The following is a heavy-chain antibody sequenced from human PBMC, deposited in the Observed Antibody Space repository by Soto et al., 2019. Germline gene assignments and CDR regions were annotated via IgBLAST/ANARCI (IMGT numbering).Heavy chain of an antibody. CDR3: ARGGRLPFDY. CDR2: ISGSGGST. D-gene: IGHD1-26*01. J-gene: IGHJ4*02. Sequence: GGSLRLSCAASGFTFSSYAMSWVRQAPGKGLEWVSAISGSGGSTYYADSVMGRFTISRDNSKNTLYLQMNSLRAEDTAVYYCARGGRLPFDYWGQGTLVTVSS. CDR1: GFTFSSYA. V-gene: IGHV3-23*01.